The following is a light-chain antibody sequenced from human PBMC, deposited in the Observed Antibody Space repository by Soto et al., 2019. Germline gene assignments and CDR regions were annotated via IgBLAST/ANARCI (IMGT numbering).Light chain of an antibody. J-gene: IGLJ3*02. V-gene: IGLV2-23*01. CDR1: SSDVGSYNL. CDR3: CSYAGSTTWV. Sequence: QSVLTQPASVSGSPGQSITISCTGTSSDVGSYNLVSWYQQHPGKAPKLVIYEGTKRPSGVSNRFSGSKSGNTASLTISGLHAEDESDYYCCSYAGSTTWVFGGGTKLTVL. CDR2: EGT.